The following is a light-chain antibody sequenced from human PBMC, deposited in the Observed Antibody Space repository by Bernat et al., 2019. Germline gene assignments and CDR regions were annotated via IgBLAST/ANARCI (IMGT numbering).Light chain of an antibody. CDR1: QSISSY. CDR2: AAS. J-gene: IGKJ2*01. CDR3: PQGYSTPGGYT. Sequence: DIQMTQSPSSLSASVGDRVTITCRASQSISSYLNWYQQKPGKAPKLLIYAASSLQSGVPSRFSGSGSGTDFTLTISSQQPEDFATYYCPQGYSTPGGYTCGQGTKLEIK. V-gene: IGKV1-39*01.